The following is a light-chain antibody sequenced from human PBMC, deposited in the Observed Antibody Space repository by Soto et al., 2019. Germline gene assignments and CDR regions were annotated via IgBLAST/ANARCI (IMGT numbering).Light chain of an antibody. CDR2: GAS. V-gene: IGKV3-20*01. J-gene: IGKJ1*01. CDR1: QSVSSSY. CDR3: QQYGSSAPTT. Sequence: EIVFTPSPGPLSLSPGERATVSRRSSQSVSSSYLAWYQQKPGQAPRLLIYGASSRATGIPDRFSGSGSGTDFTLTISRLEPEDFAVYYCQQYGSSAPTTFGQGTKVDIK.